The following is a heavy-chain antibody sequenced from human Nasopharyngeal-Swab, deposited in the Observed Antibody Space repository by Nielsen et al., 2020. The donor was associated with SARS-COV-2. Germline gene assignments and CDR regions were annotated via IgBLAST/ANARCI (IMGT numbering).Heavy chain of an antibody. CDR1: GFTFSSYS. CDR3: TTFGNSWRYYYYGMDV. V-gene: IGHV3-15*01. Sequence: GESLKISCAASGFTFSSYSMNWVRQAPGKGLEWVGRIKSKTDGGTTDYAAPVKGRFTISRDDSKNTLYLQMNSLKTEDTAVYYCTTFGNSWRYYYYGMDVWGQGTTVTVSS. J-gene: IGHJ6*02. CDR2: IKSKTDGGTT. D-gene: IGHD6-13*01.